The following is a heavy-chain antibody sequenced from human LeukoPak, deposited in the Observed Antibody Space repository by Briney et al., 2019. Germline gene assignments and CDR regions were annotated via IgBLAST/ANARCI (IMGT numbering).Heavy chain of an antibody. CDR2: ISTSSGYT. D-gene: IGHD4-11*01. CDR1: GFTFSDYY. Sequence: GGSLRLSCVASGFTFSDYYMSWLRQAPGKGLERVSYISTSSGYTNYADSVQGRFTISRDNARNSLYLQMNSLRAEDTAVYYCARQLTYGNYVAGFWGQGTLVTVSS. V-gene: IGHV3-11*03. J-gene: IGHJ4*02. CDR3: ARQLTYGNYVAGF.